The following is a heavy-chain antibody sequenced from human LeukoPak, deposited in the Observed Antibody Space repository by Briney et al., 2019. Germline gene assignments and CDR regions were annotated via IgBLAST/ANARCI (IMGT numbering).Heavy chain of an antibody. D-gene: IGHD3-10*01. J-gene: IGHJ4*02. V-gene: IGHV3-23*01. CDR3: AKRGVVIRVILVGFHKQAYYFDS. Sequence: PGGSLRLSCAVSGITLSNYGMSWVRQAPGKGLEWVAGINDSGGSTNYADSVKGRFTISRDNAKNTLYLQMNSLRAEDTAVYFCAKRGVVIRVILVGFHKQAYYFDSWGQGALVTVSS. CDR1: GITLSNYG. CDR2: INDSGGST.